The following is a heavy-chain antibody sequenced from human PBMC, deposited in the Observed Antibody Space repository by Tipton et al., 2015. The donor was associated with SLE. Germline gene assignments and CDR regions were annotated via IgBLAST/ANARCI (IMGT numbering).Heavy chain of an antibody. V-gene: IGHV4-4*02. Sequence: TLSLTCAVSGGSISSSNWWSWVRQPPGKGLEWIGEIYHSGSTNYNPSLKSRVTISVDKSKNQFSLKLSSVTAADTAVYYCARVNCTPRGRWLVPGGCDYFDYWGQGTLVTVSS. D-gene: IGHD6-19*01. J-gene: IGHJ4*02. CDR3: ARVNCTPRGRWLVPGGCDYFDY. CDR2: IYHSGST. CDR1: GGSISSSNW.